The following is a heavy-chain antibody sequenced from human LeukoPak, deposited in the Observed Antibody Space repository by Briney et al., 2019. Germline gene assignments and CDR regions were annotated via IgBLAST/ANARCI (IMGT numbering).Heavy chain of an antibody. J-gene: IGHJ4*02. CDR2: IKQDGSEK. V-gene: IGHV3-7*03. Sequence: GSLRLSCEASGFTFSSYWMSWVRQAPGKGLEWVANIKQDGSEKYYVDSVKGRFTISRDNAKNSLYLQMNSLKTEDTAVYYCATFPSGSWSPYWGQGTLVTVSS. CDR1: GFTFSSYW. D-gene: IGHD1-26*01. CDR3: ATFPSGSWSPY.